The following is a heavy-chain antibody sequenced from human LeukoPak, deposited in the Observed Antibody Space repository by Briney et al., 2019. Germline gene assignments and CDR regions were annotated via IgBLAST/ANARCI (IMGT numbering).Heavy chain of an antibody. CDR1: GYTFTSYG. D-gene: IGHD3-16*01. J-gene: IGHJ3*02. CDR3: ARVLYYDYVWGSYSDI. Sequence: ASVKVSCKASGYTFTSYGISWVRQAPGQRLEWMGWISAYNGNTNYAQKLQGRVTMTTDTSTSTAYMELRSLRSDDTAVYYCARVLYYDYVWGSYSDIWGQGTMVTVSS. V-gene: IGHV1-18*01. CDR2: ISAYNGNT.